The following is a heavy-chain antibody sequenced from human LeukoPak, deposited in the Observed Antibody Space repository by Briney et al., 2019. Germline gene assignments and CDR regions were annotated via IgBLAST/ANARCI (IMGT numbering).Heavy chain of an antibody. Sequence: GSLRLSCAASGFTFSSYGMSWVRQAPGKGLEWVSGISGSGSDGSTYYADSVKGRFTISRDNAKNSLYLQMSSLRAEDTAVYYCAELGITMIGGVWGKGTTVTISS. V-gene: IGHV3-23*01. CDR3: AELGITMIGGV. CDR1: GFTFSSYG. J-gene: IGHJ6*04. D-gene: IGHD3-10*02. CDR2: ISGSGSDGST.